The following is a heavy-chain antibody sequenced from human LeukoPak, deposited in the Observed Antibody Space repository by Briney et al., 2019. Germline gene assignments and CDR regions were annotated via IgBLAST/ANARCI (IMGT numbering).Heavy chain of an antibody. D-gene: IGHD6-13*01. J-gene: IGHJ4*02. CDR1: GFTFSSYS. Sequence: GGSLRFSCAAAGFTFSSYSMNWVRQAPGKGLEWVSSISSSSSYIYYADSVKGRFTISRDNAKNSLYLQMNSLRAEDTAVYYCARGPLAAAGDYWGQGTLVTISS. CDR3: ARGPLAAAGDY. V-gene: IGHV3-21*01. CDR2: ISSSSSYI.